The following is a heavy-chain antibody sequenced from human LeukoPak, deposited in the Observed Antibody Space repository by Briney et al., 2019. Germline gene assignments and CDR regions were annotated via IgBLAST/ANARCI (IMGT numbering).Heavy chain of an antibody. CDR1: GGSISSYY. D-gene: IGHD3-10*01. V-gene: IGHV4-59*12. CDR3: ARGRYTMVRGVIGRDTDYYYYSYMDV. Sequence: PSETLSLTCTVSGGSISSYYWSWIRQPPGKGLEWIGYIYYSGSTNYNPSLKSRVTISVDTSKNQFSLQLNSVTPEDTAVYYCARGRYTMVRGVIGRDTDYYYYSYMDVWGKGTTVTISS. CDR2: IYYSGST. J-gene: IGHJ6*03.